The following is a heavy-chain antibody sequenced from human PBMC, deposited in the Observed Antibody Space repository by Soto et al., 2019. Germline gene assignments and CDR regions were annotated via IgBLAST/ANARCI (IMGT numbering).Heavy chain of an antibody. J-gene: IGHJ6*02. V-gene: IGHV1-69*13. Sequence: SVKVSCKASGGTFSSYAISWVRQAPGQGLEWMGGIIPIFGTANYAQKFQGRVTITADESTSTAYMELSSLRSEDTAVYYCARDRYYDSSGYYNYGMDVWGQGTTVTVS. CDR1: GGTFSSYA. D-gene: IGHD3-22*01. CDR2: IIPIFGTA. CDR3: ARDRYYDSSGYYNYGMDV.